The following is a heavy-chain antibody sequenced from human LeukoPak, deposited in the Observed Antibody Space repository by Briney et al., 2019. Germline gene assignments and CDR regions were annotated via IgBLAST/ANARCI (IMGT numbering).Heavy chain of an antibody. CDR3: ARDVTIFGGGWFDP. D-gene: IGHD3-3*01. CDR2: INHSGST. J-gene: IGHJ5*02. Sequence: KPSETLSLTCAVYGGSFSGYYWSWIRQPPGKGLEWGGEINHSGSTNYNPSLKSRVTISVDTSKNQFSLKLSSVTAADTAVYYCARDVTIFGGGWFDPWGQGTLVTVSS. CDR1: GGSFSGYY. V-gene: IGHV4-34*01.